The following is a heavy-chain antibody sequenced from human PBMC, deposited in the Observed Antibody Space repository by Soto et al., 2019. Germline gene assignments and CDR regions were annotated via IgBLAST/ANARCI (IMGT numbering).Heavy chain of an antibody. CDR1: GGSISSRTFW. V-gene: IGHV4-39*01. Sequence: QLQLQESGPGLVKPSETLSLTCSVSGGSISSRTFWWAWIRQPPGKGLVWLGDMYYSGSSYSSPSLKSRVTLPVDTSKNQLSLKRNSVTAADTAVYYCARHPRDDYNYGGSWIFDYWGQGTLVTVSS. CDR2: MYYSGSS. D-gene: IGHD4-4*01. CDR3: ARHPRDDYNYGGSWIFDY. J-gene: IGHJ4*02.